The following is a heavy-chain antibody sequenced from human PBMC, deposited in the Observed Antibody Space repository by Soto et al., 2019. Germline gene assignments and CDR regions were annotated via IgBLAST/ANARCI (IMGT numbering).Heavy chain of an antibody. CDR3: AREVFWSGYYGVYMDV. J-gene: IGHJ6*03. D-gene: IGHD3-3*01. Sequence: PSETLSLTCTVSGGSISSGGYYWSWIRQHPGKGLEWIGYIYYSGSTYYNPSLKSRVTISVDTSKNQFSLKLSSVTAADTAVYYCAREVFWSGYYGVYMDVWGKGTTVTVSS. V-gene: IGHV4-31*03. CDR2: IYYSGST. CDR1: GGSISSGGYY.